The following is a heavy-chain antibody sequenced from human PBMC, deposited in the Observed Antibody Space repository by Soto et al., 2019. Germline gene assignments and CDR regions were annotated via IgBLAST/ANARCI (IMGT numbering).Heavy chain of an antibody. D-gene: IGHD3-10*01. J-gene: IGHJ6*02. V-gene: IGHV1-69*01. CDR2: IIPIFGTA. CDR3: SYGSGSVDYSYYGMDV. CDR1: GGTFSSYA. Sequence: QVQLVQSGAEVKKPGSSVKVSCKASGGTFSSYAISWVRQAPGQGLEWMGGIIPIFGTANYAQKFQSRVTITADESTSTAYMEPGSLRSEDTAVYYCSYGSGSVDYSYYGMDVWGQGTTVTVSS.